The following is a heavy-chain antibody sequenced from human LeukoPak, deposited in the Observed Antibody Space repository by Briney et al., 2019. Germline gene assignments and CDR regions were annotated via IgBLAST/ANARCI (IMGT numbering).Heavy chain of an antibody. CDR3: ARSYSSGLLHFDY. V-gene: IGHV3-30-3*01. CDR2: ISYDGSNK. J-gene: IGHJ4*02. CDR1: GFTFSSYA. D-gene: IGHD6-19*01. Sequence: GGSLRLSCAASGFTFSSYAMHWVRQAPGKGLEWVAVISYDGSNKYYADSVKGRFTISRDNSKNTLYLQMNSLRSDDTAVYYCARSYSSGLLHFDYWGQGTLVTVSS.